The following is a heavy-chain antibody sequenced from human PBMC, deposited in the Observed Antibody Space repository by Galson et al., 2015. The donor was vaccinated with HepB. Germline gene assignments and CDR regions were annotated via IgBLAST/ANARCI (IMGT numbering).Heavy chain of an antibody. V-gene: IGHV3-23*01. CDR2: ISGSGGST. CDR3: AKGPADFWSGSNPSGWFDP. D-gene: IGHD3-3*01. Sequence: SLRLSCAASGFTFRSYAMSWVRQAPGKGLEWVSGISGSGGSTFYADSVKGRFTISRDNSKNTLYLHMNSLKAEDTAVYYCAKGPADFWSGSNPSGWFDPWGRGTLVTVSS. CDR1: GFTFRSYA. J-gene: IGHJ5*02.